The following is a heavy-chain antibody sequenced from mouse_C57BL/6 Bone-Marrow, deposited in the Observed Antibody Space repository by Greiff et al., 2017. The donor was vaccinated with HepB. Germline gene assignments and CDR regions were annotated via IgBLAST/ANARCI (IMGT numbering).Heavy chain of an antibody. J-gene: IGHJ2*01. CDR1: GYTFTSYW. Sequence: QVQLQQPGAELVMPGASVKLSCKASGYTFTSYWMHWVKQRPGQGLEWIGEIDPSDSDTNYNQKFKGKSTLTVDKSSSTAYMQLSSLTCEDSAVYYCARTSFHDYGSSDLDYFDYWGRGTTLTVTS. CDR3: ARTSFHDYGSSDLDYFDY. CDR2: IDPSDSDT. V-gene: IGHV1-69*01. D-gene: IGHD1-1*01.